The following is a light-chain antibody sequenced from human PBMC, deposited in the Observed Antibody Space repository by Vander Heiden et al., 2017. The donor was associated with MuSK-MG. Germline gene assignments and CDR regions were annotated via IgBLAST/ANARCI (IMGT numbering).Light chain of an antibody. CDR2: LGS. CDR1: QSLLHSNGYNY. CDR3: MQALQTPIT. V-gene: IGKV2-28*01. Sequence: IVMAKFPLSLPVTPGEPASIPCRCSQSLLHSNGYNYLAWYLQKPGQSPRLLIYLGSNRASGVPDRFSGSGSGTDFTLKISRVEAEDVGVYYCMQALQTPITFGQGTRLEIK. J-gene: IGKJ5*01.